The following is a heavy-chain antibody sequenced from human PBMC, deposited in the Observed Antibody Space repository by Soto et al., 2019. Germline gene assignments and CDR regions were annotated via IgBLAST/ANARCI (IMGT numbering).Heavy chain of an antibody. Sequence: QVQLQQSGPRLVKPSQTLSLTCAISGDSVSTKSGAWNWIRQSPSRGLEWLGRTYYRTNWHNDSAVSVIGRRTINPDTSRNHFSLQLHSVTPEDTAVYYCARDRAQYGMDVWGQGITVTVSS. CDR1: GDSVSTKSGA. J-gene: IGHJ6*02. V-gene: IGHV6-1*01. D-gene: IGHD3-10*01. CDR3: ARDRAQYGMDV. CDR2: TYYRTNWHN.